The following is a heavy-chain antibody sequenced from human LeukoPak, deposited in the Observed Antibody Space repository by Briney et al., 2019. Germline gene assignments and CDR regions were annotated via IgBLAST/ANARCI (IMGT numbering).Heavy chain of an antibody. Sequence: SETLSLTCTVSGGSISSYYWSWIRQPPGKGLEWIGYLYYSGSTNYNPSLRSRVTISVDTSKNQFSLKLSSVTAADTAVYYCAQEGRRGAFDIWGQGTMVTVSS. V-gene: IGHV4-59*01. CDR3: AQEGRRGAFDI. D-gene: IGHD3-10*01. CDR1: GGSISSYY. CDR2: LYYSGST. J-gene: IGHJ3*02.